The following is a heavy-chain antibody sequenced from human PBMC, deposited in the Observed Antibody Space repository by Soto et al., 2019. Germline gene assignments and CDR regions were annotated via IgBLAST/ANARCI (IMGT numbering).Heavy chain of an antibody. Sequence: PVGSLRLSCAASGFTFDDYAMHWVRQAPGKGLEWVSGISWNSGSIGYADSVKGRFTISRDNAKNSLYLQMNSLRAEDTALYYCAKDRRALGYYFDYWGQGTLVTVSS. CDR3: AKDRRALGYYFDY. CDR1: GFTFDDYA. V-gene: IGHV3-9*01. D-gene: IGHD7-27*01. CDR2: ISWNSGSI. J-gene: IGHJ4*02.